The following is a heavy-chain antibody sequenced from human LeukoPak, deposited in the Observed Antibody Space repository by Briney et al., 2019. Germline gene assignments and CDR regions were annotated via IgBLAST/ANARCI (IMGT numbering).Heavy chain of an antibody. V-gene: IGHV4-39*07. Sequence: SETLSLTCTVSGGSISSSSYYWAWIRQPPGKGLEWIGRIYTSGSTNYNPSLKSRVTMSVDTSKNQFSLKLSSVTAADTAVYYCARDRITVIPGDWFDPWGQGTLVTVSS. CDR3: ARDRITVIPGDWFDP. CDR2: IYTSGST. CDR1: GGSISSSSYY. D-gene: IGHD4-17*01. J-gene: IGHJ5*02.